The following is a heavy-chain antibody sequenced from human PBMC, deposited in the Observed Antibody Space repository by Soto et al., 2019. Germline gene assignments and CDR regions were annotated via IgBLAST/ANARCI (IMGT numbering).Heavy chain of an antibody. J-gene: IGHJ4*02. Sequence: QVQPVQSGAEVKKPGASVKVSCKASGYTFTSYDVNWVRLAPGQGLEWMGWMNPNSGSTDYAQKFQGRVTMTRNISISTAYMELSSLRSEDTAVYYCASRVGATSFDFDYWGQGTLVTVSS. CDR3: ASRVGATSFDFDY. CDR1: GYTFTSYD. D-gene: IGHD1-26*01. CDR2: MNPNSGST. V-gene: IGHV1-8*01.